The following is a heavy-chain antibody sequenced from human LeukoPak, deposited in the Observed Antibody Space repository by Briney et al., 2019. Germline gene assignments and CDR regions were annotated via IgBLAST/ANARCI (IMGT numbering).Heavy chain of an antibody. D-gene: IGHD3-3*01. CDR3: ASTRYDFWSGYYPDYYGMDV. J-gene: IGHJ6*02. V-gene: IGHV3-53*01. CDR1: GFTVSSNY. Sequence: GGSLRLSCAASGFTVSSNYMSWVRQAPGKGLEWVSVIYNGGSTYYADSVKGRFTISRDNSKNTLYLQMNSLRAEDTAVYYCASTRYDFWSGYYPDYYGMDVWGQGTTVTVSS. CDR2: IYNGGST.